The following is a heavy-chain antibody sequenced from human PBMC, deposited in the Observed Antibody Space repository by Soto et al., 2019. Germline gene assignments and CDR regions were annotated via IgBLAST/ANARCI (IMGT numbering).Heavy chain of an antibody. J-gene: IGHJ4*02. Sequence: ASVKVSCKAPGYTFTSYAMHWVRQAPGQRLEWMGWINAGNGNTKYSQKFQGRLTITRDTSASTAYMELSSLRSEDTAVYYCARNLMDYDILTGYSMAYYFNYWGQGTLVTVSS. CDR3: ARNLMDYDILTGYSMAYYFNY. CDR1: GYTFTSYA. CDR2: INAGNGNT. D-gene: IGHD3-9*01. V-gene: IGHV1-3*01.